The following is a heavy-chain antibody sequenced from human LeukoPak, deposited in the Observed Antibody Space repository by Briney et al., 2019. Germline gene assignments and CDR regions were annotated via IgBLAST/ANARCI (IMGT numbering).Heavy chain of an antibody. D-gene: IGHD3-10*01. CDR3: ARNQRGGSGSLNY. J-gene: IGHJ4*02. CDR2: IYTSGST. V-gene: IGHV4-4*07. Sequence: PSETLSLTCTVSGGTISSYYWSWIRQPAGKGLEWIGRIYTSGSTNYNPSLKSRVTISVDKSKNQFSLKLSSVTAADTAVYYCARNQRGGSGSLNYWGQGTLVTVSS. CDR1: GGTISSYY.